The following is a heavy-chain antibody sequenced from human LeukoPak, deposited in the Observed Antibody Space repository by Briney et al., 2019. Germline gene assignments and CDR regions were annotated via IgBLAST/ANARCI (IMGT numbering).Heavy chain of an antibody. Sequence: GGSLRLFCVASGFDISYNYVGWVRQAPGKGLEWVSVIHTGGTTHYTDSVKGRFTISKDNSNNTVFLQMNSVRVEDTAVYYCARDHEQQLVPFDYWGQGTLVTVSS. D-gene: IGHD6-13*01. CDR1: GFDISYNY. CDR2: IHTGGTT. CDR3: ARDHEQQLVPFDY. V-gene: IGHV3-53*01. J-gene: IGHJ4*02.